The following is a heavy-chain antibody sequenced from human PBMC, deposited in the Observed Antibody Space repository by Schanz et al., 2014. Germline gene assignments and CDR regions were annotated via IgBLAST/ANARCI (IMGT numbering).Heavy chain of an antibody. CDR1: GFTFSDHH. D-gene: IGHD5-12*01. Sequence: AQLVESGGGLVKPGGSLRLSCAASGFTFSDHHMDWVRQAPGKGLEWVANIRQEGSEKYYVDSVKGRFTLSRDNAKKTMDLQMNSLRVEDTAVYYCARDPNSVNEIDYWGQGTLVTVSS. J-gene: IGHJ4*02. V-gene: IGHV3-7*03. CDR2: IRQEGSEK. CDR3: ARDPNSVNEIDY.